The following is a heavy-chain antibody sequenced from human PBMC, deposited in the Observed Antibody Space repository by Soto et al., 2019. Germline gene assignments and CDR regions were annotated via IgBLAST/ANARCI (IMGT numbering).Heavy chain of an antibody. Sequence: QVQLVESGGGVVQPGRSLRLSCAASGFTFSSYGMHWVRQAPGKGLEWVAVIWYDGSNKYYADSVKGRFTISRDNSKNTLYLQMNSLRAEDTDVYYCARDKGGRFDPWGQGTLVTVSS. J-gene: IGHJ5*02. V-gene: IGHV3-33*01. CDR1: GFTFSSYG. CDR3: ARDKGGRFDP. CDR2: IWYDGSNK.